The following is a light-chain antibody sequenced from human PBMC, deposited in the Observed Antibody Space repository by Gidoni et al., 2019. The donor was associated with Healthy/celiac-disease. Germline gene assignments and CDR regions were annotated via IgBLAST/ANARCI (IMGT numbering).Light chain of an antibody. J-gene: IGKJ4*01. CDR3: QQYNNWPPLT. CDR1: QSVSSN. V-gene: IGKV3-15*01. Sequence: EIVMTQPPATRSVSPGERATLSCRASQSVSSNLAWYQQKPGQAPSLLLYGASTRATGIPARFSGSGSGTEFTLTISSLQSEDCAVYYCQQYNNWPPLTFGGGTKVEIK. CDR2: GAS.